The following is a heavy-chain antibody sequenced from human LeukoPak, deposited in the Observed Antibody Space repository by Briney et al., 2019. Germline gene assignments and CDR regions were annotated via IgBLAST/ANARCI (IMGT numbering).Heavy chain of an antibody. J-gene: IGHJ4*02. CDR1: GFTFSSYG. V-gene: IGHV3-30*18. D-gene: IGHD4-17*01. CDR3: AKSLPGVTTLDY. Sequence: GGSLRLSCAASGFTFSSYGMHWVRQAPGKGLEWVAVISYDGSNKYYADSVKGRFTISRDNSKNTLYLQMNSLRAEDTAVYYCAKSLPGVTTLDYWGQGTVVTVSS. CDR2: ISYDGSNK.